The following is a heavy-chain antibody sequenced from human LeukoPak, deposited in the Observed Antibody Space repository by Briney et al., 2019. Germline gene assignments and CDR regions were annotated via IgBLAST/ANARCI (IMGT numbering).Heavy chain of an antibody. J-gene: IGHJ4*02. CDR3: ARAGNNRTDCWFDY. D-gene: IGHD1-1*01. CDR1: GGSISSYY. Sequence: SETLSLTCTVSGGSISSYYWSWIRQPAGKGLEWIGRIYTSGSTNYNPSLKSRVTISVDKSKNQFSLKLSSVTAADTAVYYCARAGNNRTDCWFDYWGQGTLVTVSS. V-gene: IGHV4-4*07. CDR2: IYTSGST.